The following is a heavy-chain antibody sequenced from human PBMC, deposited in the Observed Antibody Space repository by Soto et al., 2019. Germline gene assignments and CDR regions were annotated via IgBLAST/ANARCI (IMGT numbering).Heavy chain of an antibody. D-gene: IGHD3-22*01. J-gene: IGHJ4*02. Sequence: SETLSLTCTVSGGSISSGDYYWSWIRQPPGKGLEWIGYIYYSGSTYYNPSLKIRVTISVDTSKNQFSQKLSTVTAADTAVYYCARESGVRAYYHIDYWGQGTLVTVSS. V-gene: IGHV4-30-4*01. CDR2: IYYSGST. CDR1: GGSISSGDYY. CDR3: ARESGVRAYYHIDY.